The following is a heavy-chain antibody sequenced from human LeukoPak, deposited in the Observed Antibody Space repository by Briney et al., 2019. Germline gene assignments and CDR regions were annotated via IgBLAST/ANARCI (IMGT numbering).Heavy chain of an antibody. J-gene: IGHJ6*02. CDR3: ARDHQNIVVVPAASYPGYYYYGMDV. CDR1: GYAFTDNF. V-gene: IGHV1-2*02. D-gene: IGHD2-2*01. CDR2: IRPNSGDT. Sequence: ASVEVSCKTSGYAFTDNFIHWVRQAPGQGLEWMGWIRPNSGDTRYAEKFEGRVTMTRDTSISTAYMALSRLTSDDTAVYYCARDHQNIVVVPAASYPGYYYYGMDVWGQGTTVTVSS.